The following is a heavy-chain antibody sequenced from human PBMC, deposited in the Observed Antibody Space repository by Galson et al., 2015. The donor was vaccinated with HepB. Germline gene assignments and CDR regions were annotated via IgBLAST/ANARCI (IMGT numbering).Heavy chain of an antibody. Sequence: SLRLSCAASGFTFSSYAMHWVRQAPGKGLEWVAVISYDGSNKYYADSVKGRFTISRDNSKNTLYLQMNSLRAEDTAVYYCARDRVRYDFWSGYYRGYYMDVWGKGTTVTVSS. J-gene: IGHJ6*03. CDR2: ISYDGSNK. D-gene: IGHD3-3*01. V-gene: IGHV3-30-3*01. CDR3: ARDRVRYDFWSGYYRGYYMDV. CDR1: GFTFSSYA.